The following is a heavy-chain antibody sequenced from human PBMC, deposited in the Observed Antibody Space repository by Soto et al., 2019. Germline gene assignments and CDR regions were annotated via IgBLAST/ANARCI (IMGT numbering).Heavy chain of an antibody. CDR3: AKNPGYYYDSTGYHFDY. D-gene: IGHD3-22*01. CDR2: ISYDGSFK. J-gene: IGHJ4*02. Sequence: GGSLRLSCAASGFTFTSYVMHWVRQAPGKGLEWVAVISYDGSFKYYADSVKGRFTISRDNSKNTLYLQMNSLRAEDTAVYYCAKNPGYYYDSTGYHFDYWGQGTLVTVSS. CDR1: GFTFTSYV. V-gene: IGHV3-30-3*01.